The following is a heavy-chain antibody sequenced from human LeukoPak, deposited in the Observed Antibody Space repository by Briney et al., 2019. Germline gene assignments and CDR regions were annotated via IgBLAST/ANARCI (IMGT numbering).Heavy chain of an antibody. Sequence: SETLSLTCAVYGESFRGYYWSWIRQPPGKGLEWIGEINHSGSTNYNPSLKSRVTISVDTSKNQFSLKLSSVTAADTAVYYCAREARGPSGYSSGWYWFDPWGQGTLVTVSS. CDR2: INHSGST. CDR3: AREARGPSGYSSGWYWFDP. J-gene: IGHJ5*02. D-gene: IGHD6-19*01. CDR1: GESFRGYY. V-gene: IGHV4-34*01.